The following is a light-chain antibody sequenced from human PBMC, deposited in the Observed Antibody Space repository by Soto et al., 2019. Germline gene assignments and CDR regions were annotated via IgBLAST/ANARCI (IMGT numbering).Light chain of an antibody. J-gene: IGKJ4*01. V-gene: IGKV3-11*01. CDR1: QSVSSY. CDR2: DAS. Sequence: EIVLTQSPATLSLSPGERATLSCRASQSVSSYLAWYQQKPGQAPRLLIYDASNRATGIPARFSGSGSGTDFTLTISSLQAEDVAVYYCQHYYNTPPTFGGGTKVEIK. CDR3: QHYYNTPPT.